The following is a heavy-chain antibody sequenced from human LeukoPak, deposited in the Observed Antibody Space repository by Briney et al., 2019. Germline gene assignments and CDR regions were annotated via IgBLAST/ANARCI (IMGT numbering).Heavy chain of an antibody. V-gene: IGHV3-23*01. CDR1: GFTFSSYA. D-gene: IGHD1-26*01. J-gene: IGHJ4*02. CDR3: AKDRDYSGSYGYFGY. CDR2: ISGSGGST. Sequence: GGSLRLSCAASGFTFSSYAMSWVRQAPGKGLEWVSAISGSGGSTYYADSVKGRFTISRDNSKNTLYLQMNSLRAEDTAVYYCAKDRDYSGSYGYFGYWGQGTLVTVSS.